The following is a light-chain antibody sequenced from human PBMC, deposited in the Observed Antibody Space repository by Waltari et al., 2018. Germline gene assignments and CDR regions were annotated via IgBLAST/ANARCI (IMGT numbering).Light chain of an antibody. CDR3: QQYYDYQRS. CDR1: QSVSTY. CDR2: AAS. J-gene: IGKJ1*01. V-gene: IGKV1-8*01. Sequence: AIRMTQSPSSLSASTGDRVTIPCRASQSVSTYLAWYQQKPGKAPKLLIYAASTLQRGVPLRFSGSGSGTDFTLSISCLQSEDFATYYCQQYYDYQRSFGQGTKVEIK.